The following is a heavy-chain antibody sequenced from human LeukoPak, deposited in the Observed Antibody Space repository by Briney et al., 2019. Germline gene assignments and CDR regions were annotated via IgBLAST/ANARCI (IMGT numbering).Heavy chain of an antibody. Sequence: PGGSLRLSCAASGFTFTNAWMSWVRQAPGKGLEWVGRIKSKIDGETTDSAAPVKGRFTIPRDDSKNTLYLQMNSLKTEDTAVYYCTTDTQCGGSCYWNWFDPWGQGTLVTVSS. J-gene: IGHJ5*02. CDR3: TTDTQCGGSCYWNWFDP. CDR1: GFTFTNAW. CDR2: IKSKIDGETT. V-gene: IGHV3-15*01. D-gene: IGHD2-15*01.